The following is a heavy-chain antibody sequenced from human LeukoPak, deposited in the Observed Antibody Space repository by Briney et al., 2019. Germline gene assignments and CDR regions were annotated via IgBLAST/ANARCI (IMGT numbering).Heavy chain of an antibody. CDR1: GFTFSDHY. CDR3: ARSLDWNYAL. V-gene: IGHV3-72*01. CDR2: TRNKSNSYTT. D-gene: IGHD1-7*01. J-gene: IGHJ4*02. Sequence: QPGGSLRLSCAASGFTFSDHYMDWVRQAPGKGLEWVGRTRNKSNSYTTGYAASVKGRFTISRDDSKNSLYLQMNSLKTEDTAVYYCARSLDWNYALWGQGTLVTVSS.